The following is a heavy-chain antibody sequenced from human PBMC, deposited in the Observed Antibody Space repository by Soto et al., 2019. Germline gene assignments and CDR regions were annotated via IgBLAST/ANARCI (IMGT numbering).Heavy chain of an antibody. CDR1: GFTVSNNY. Sequence: EVQLVESGGGLIQPGGSLRLSCAVSGFTVSNNYMSWVRQAPGKGLEGVSVIYSGGYTAYGDSVKGRFTISRDNSKNTLFLQKNTLGPDAPALFSCATHPGGGGYWGQGTLVTVSS. V-gene: IGHV3-53*01. CDR2: IYSGGYT. CDR3: ATHPGGGGY. J-gene: IGHJ4*02. D-gene: IGHD3-10*01.